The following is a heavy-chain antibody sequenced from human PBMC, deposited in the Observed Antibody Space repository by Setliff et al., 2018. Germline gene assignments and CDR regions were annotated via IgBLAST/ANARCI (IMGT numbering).Heavy chain of an antibody. CDR2: SSTSGCT. D-gene: IGHD3-3*01. J-gene: IGHJ4*02. CDR1: GGSISGDS. Sequence: SETLSLTCTVSGGSISGDSWSWIRQPPGKGLEWIGYSSTSGCTNCNPSLESRVTISVDTSQNQFSLKLSSVTAADTAAYYCASHPRVTIFGVVAFDYWGQGILVTVSS. V-gene: IGHV4-4*08. CDR3: ASHPRVTIFGVVAFDY.